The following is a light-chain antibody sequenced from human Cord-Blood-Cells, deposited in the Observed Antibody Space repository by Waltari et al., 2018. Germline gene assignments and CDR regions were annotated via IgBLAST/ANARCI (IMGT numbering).Light chain of an antibody. CDR2: EDN. V-gene: IGLV6-57*03. Sequence: NFMLTQPHSVSESPGKTVTISCTRSSGSIASNYLLWYQQRPGSAPTTVIYEDNQRPSGVPDRFSGSIDSSSNSASLTISGLKTEDEADYYCQSYDSSNRVFGGGTKLTVL. J-gene: IGLJ3*02. CDR3: QSYDSSNRV. CDR1: SGSIASNY.